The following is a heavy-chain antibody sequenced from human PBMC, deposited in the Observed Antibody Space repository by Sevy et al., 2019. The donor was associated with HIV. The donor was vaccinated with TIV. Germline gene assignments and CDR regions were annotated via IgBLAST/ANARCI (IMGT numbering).Heavy chain of an antibody. V-gene: IGHV3-30*03. Sequence: GGSLRLSCEVSGFTLSTHVMHWVRQAPGKGLDWVAAISYDESTKYYADSVKGRFTISRDNSRNSLFLQMKSLTPEDTAVYYCARDPRLYGDNVEGFDSWGQRTLVTVSS. CDR2: ISYDESTK. D-gene: IGHD4-17*01. J-gene: IGHJ4*02. CDR1: GFTLSTHV. CDR3: ARDPRLYGDNVEGFDS.